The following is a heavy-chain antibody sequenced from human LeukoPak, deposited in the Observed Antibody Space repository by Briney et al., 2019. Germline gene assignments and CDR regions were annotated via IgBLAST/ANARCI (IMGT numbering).Heavy chain of an antibody. CDR2: IYHSGST. V-gene: IGHV4-30-2*01. J-gene: IGHJ4*02. CDR3: ARARLLFDY. CDR1: GGSISSGGYS. D-gene: IGHD2-21*01. Sequence: SQTLSLTCAVSGGSISSGGYSWSWIRQPPGKGLEWIGYIYHSGSTYYNPSLKSRVTISVDRSKNQFSLKLSSVTAADTAVYYCARARLLFDYWGQGTLVTVSS.